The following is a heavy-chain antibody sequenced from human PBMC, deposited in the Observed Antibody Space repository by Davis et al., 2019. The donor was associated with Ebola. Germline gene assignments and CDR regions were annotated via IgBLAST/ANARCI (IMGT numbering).Heavy chain of an antibody. D-gene: IGHD6-6*01. Sequence: GESLKISCAASGFTFRNYAMNWFRQAPGKGLEWVSSITFTSEFIYYADSVKGRFTISRDNAKNSLYLQMNSLRAEDTAVYYCATSYSCSSTAFDVRGQGTMVTVSS. CDR1: GFTFRNYA. V-gene: IGHV3-21*01. CDR2: ITFTSEFI. J-gene: IGHJ3*01. CDR3: ATSYSCSSTAFDV.